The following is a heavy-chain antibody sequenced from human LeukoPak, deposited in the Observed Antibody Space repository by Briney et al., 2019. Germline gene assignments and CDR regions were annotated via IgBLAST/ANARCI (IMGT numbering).Heavy chain of an antibody. CDR3: ASIGSLVYYYYGMDL. V-gene: IGHV3-48*03. Sequence: PGGSLRLSCAASGFTFSSREMNWVRQAPGKGLQWVSYISSSGSTIYYADSVKGRFTISRDNAKNSLYLQMNSLRAEDTAVYHCASIGSLVYYYYGMDLWGQGTTVTVSS. J-gene: IGHJ6*02. CDR1: GFTFSSRE. CDR2: ISSSGSTI. D-gene: IGHD3-10*01.